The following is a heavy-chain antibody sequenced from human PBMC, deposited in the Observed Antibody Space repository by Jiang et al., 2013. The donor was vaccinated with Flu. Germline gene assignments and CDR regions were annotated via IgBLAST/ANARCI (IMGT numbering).Heavy chain of an antibody. D-gene: IGHD6-19*01. CDR3: ARSPTSHSSGWYAWAFDY. J-gene: IGHJ4*02. CDR1: GDSVSSHESA. Sequence: SQTLSLTCAISGDSVSSHESAWSWIRQSPSRGLEWLGRTYYRSRWYKDYAVSVKSRITINPDTSKNQFSLQLNSVTPEDTAVYYCARSPTSHSSGWYAWAFDYWGQVTLVTVSS. CDR2: TYYRSRWYK. V-gene: IGHV6-1*01.